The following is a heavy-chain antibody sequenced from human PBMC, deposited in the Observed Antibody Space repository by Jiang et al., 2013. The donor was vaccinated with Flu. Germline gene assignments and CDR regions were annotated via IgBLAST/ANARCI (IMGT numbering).Heavy chain of an antibody. Sequence: VQLLESGGGLVQPGGSLRLSCAASGFTFSSYAMHWVRQAPGKGLEYVSAISSNGGSTYYANSVKGRFTISRDNSKNTLYLQMGSLRAEDMAVYYCARDRGTPVGYWFDPWGQGTLVTVSS. CDR3: ARDRGTPVGYWFDP. V-gene: IGHV3-64*01. D-gene: IGHD3-10*01. J-gene: IGHJ5*02. CDR1: GFTFSSYA. CDR2: ISSNGGST.